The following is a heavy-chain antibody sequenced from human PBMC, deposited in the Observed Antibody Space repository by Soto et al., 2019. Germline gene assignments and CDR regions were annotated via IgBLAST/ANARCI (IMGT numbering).Heavy chain of an antibody. Sequence: GESLKISCKGSGYSFAGYWITWVRQKPGKGLEWMGRIDPSDSQTYYSPSLRGNVTISVTKSITTVFLQWSSLRASDTAMYYCARQIYDSDTGPNFQYYFDSWGQGTPVTVSS. V-gene: IGHV5-10-1*01. CDR1: GYSFAGYW. CDR2: IDPSDSQT. J-gene: IGHJ4*02. D-gene: IGHD3-22*01. CDR3: ARQIYDSDTGPNFQYYFDS.